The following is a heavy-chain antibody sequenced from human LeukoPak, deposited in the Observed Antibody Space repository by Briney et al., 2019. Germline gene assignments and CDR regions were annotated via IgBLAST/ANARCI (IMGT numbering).Heavy chain of an antibody. CDR2: ISGSTGST. D-gene: IGHD5-12*01. CDR1: RFTFSSYA. CDR3: AKGGIVALTLSEY. J-gene: IGHJ4*02. Sequence: PGGSLSLSRAASRFTFSSYAMSWVRQAPGKGLEWVSTISGSTGSTYYADSVKGRFTISRDNSKNTLYLQMNSLRAEDTAVYYCAKGGIVALTLSEYWGQGTLVTVSS. V-gene: IGHV3-23*01.